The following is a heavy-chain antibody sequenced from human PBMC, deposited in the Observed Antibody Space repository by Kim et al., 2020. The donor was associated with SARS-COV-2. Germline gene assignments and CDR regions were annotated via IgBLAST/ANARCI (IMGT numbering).Heavy chain of an antibody. CDR3: ARDQFHCGGDCPYYYYGMDV. V-gene: IGHV1-18*01. D-gene: IGHD2-21*02. J-gene: IGHJ6*02. CDR2: IGAYNGNS. Sequence: ASVKVSCKASGFTFTSYGFSWVRQAPGQGLEWMGWIGAYNGNSKYAQKLQGRVTMTTDTSTSTAYMELRSLRSDDTAVYYCARDQFHCGGDCPYYYYGMDVWGQGTTVTVSS. CDR1: GFTFTSYG.